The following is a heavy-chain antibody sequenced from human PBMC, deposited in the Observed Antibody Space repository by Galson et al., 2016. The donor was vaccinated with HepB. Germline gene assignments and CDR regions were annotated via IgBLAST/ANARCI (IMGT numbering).Heavy chain of an antibody. J-gene: IGHJ4*02. CDR1: GFSLSTSGVG. V-gene: IGHV2-5*02. CDR3: AHALITAAGTLLDY. CDR2: IYWDDDK. D-gene: IGHD6-13*01. Sequence: PALVKPTQTLTVTCTFSGFSLSTSGVGVGWIRQPPGKALEWLAVIYWDDDKRYSPSLKSRLTITKDTSKNQVVLKMTNMDPVDTATYYCAHALITAAGTLLDYWGQGTLVTVSS.